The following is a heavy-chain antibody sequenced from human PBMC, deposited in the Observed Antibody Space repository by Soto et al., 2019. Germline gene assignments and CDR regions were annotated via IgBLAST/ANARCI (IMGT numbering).Heavy chain of an antibody. V-gene: IGHV4-59*01. CDR1: GGSISSYY. CDR2: IYYSGST. Sequence: SETLSLTCTVSGGSISSYYWSRIRQPPGKGLEWIGYIYYSGSTNYNPSLKSRVTISVDTSKNQFSLKLSSVTAADTAVYYCAREEYPYYDILTGRTYYYGMDVWGQGTTVTVSS. CDR3: AREEYPYYDILTGRTYYYGMDV. D-gene: IGHD3-9*01. J-gene: IGHJ6*02.